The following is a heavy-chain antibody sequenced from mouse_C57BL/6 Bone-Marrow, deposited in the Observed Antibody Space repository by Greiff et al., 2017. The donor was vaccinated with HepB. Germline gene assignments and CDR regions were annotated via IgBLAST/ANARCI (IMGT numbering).Heavy chain of an antibody. D-gene: IGHD1-1*01. Sequence: VQLQQPGAELVRPGSSVKLSCKASGYTFTSYWMHWVKQRPIQGLEWIGNIDPSDSETHYNQKFKDKATLTVDKSSSTAYMQLSSLTSEDSAVYYCAREGYYYGSSSWFAYWGQGTLVTVSA. J-gene: IGHJ3*01. CDR1: GYTFTSYW. V-gene: IGHV1-52*01. CDR3: AREGYYYGSSSWFAY. CDR2: IDPSDSET.